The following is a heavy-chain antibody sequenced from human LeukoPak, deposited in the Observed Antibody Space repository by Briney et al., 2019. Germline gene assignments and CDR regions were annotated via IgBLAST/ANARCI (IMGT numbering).Heavy chain of an antibody. V-gene: IGHV1-69*01. J-gene: IGHJ6*02. D-gene: IGHD1-1*01. Sequence: GASVKVSCKASGGTFSSYATSWVRQAPGQGLEWMGGIIPIFGTANYAQKFQGRVTITADESTSTAYMELSSLRSEDTAVYYCARDTTGTSDYYYGMDVWGQGTTVTVSS. CDR3: ARDTTGTSDYYYGMDV. CDR1: GGTFSSYA. CDR2: IIPIFGTA.